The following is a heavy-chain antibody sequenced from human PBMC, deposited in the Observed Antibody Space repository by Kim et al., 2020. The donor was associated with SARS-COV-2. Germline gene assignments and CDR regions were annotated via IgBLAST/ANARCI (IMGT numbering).Heavy chain of an antibody. CDR1: GGSISSYY. D-gene: IGHD6-13*01. J-gene: IGHJ3*02. CDR2: IYYSGST. V-gene: IGHV4-59*01. Sequence: SETLSLTCTVSGGSISSYYWSWIRQPPGKGLEWIGYIYYSGSTNYNPSLKSRVTISVDTSKNQFSLKLSSVTAADTAVYYCARYAAAAGNAFDIWGQGTMVTVSS. CDR3: ARYAAAAGNAFDI.